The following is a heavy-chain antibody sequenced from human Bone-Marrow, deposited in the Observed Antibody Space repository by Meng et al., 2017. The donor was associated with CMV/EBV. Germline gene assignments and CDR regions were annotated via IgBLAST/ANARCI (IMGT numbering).Heavy chain of an antibody. CDR1: GGSISSSSYY. CDR2: IYYSGST. J-gene: IGHJ4*02. V-gene: IGHV4-39*07. D-gene: IGHD2-2*01. CDR3: AREGSTSCYDY. Sequence: SETLSLTCTVSGGSISSSSYYWGWIRQPPGKGLEWTGSIYYSGSTYYNPSLKSRVTIPVDTSKNQFSLKLSSVTAADTSVYYCAREGSTSCYDYWGQGTLVTVSS.